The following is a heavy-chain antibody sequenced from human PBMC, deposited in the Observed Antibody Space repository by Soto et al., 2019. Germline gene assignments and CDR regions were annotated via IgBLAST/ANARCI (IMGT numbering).Heavy chain of an antibody. D-gene: IGHD2-15*01. CDR1: GYTFTSYA. J-gene: IGHJ4*02. Sequence: QVQLVQSGAEVKKPGASVKVSCKASGYTFTSYAMHWVRQAPGQRLEWMGWINAGNGNTKYSQKFQGRVTITRDTYARTANMELTSLRTEDMEVYYCARGSGPQQCLGYCSGGSCYVPYYFDYWGQGTLVTVSS. V-gene: IGHV1-3*01. CDR2: INAGNGNT. CDR3: ARGSGPQQCLGYCSGGSCYVPYYFDY.